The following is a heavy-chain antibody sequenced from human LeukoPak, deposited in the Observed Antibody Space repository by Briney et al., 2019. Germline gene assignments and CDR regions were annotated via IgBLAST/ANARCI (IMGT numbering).Heavy chain of an antibody. V-gene: IGHV4-59*01. Sequence: SETLSLTCTVSGGSISSYYWSWIRQPPGKGLEWIGYIYYSGSTNYNPSLKSRVTISVDTSKNQFSLKLSSVTAADTAVYYCARGVGDSSGYYPHYFDYWGQGTLVTVSS. CDR1: GGSISSYY. J-gene: IGHJ4*02. CDR2: IYYSGST. CDR3: ARGVGDSSGYYPHYFDY. D-gene: IGHD3-22*01.